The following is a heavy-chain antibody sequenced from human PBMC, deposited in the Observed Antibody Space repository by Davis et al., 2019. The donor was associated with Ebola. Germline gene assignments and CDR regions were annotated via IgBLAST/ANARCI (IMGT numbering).Heavy chain of an antibody. J-gene: IGHJ6*02. CDR1: NGSITSYY. CDR2: IHYSGTT. Sequence: PSETLSLTCTVSNGSITSYYWTWIRQPPGKGLEWLGYIHYSGTTNYSPSLKSRVSISVNTSKNQFSLNLRSVTAADTAVYFCARHSGVGSPPSNYFGVDVWGQGTTVIVSS. CDR3: ARHSGVGSPPSNYFGVDV. D-gene: IGHD1-26*01. V-gene: IGHV4-59*08.